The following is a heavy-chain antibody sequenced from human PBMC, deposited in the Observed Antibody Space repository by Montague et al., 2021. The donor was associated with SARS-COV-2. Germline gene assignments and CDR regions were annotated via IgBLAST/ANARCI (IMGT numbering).Heavy chain of an antibody. V-gene: IGHV4-59*01. CDR1: GGSISHYY. CDR3: ARRTDILTGYYDY. CDR2: IYSSGGT. D-gene: IGHD3-9*01. J-gene: IGHJ4*02. Sequence: ETLSLTCAVSGGSISHYYWRWIRQPPGKGLEWIGYIYSSGGTNYNPSLKSQVTLSLDAAKNHFSLRLSSVTAADTAVYYCARRTDILTGYYDYWGQGTLVTVSS.